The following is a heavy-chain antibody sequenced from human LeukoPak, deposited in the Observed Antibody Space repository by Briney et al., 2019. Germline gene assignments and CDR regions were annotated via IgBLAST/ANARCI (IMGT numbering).Heavy chain of an antibody. J-gene: IGHJ4*02. D-gene: IGHD3-10*01. V-gene: IGHV3-20*04. CDR3: ARANYYGSGSYYNADY. CDR2: INWNGGRT. Sequence: GGSLRLSCAASGFTFDDYGMSWVRQAPGKGLEWVSGINWNGGRTGYADSVKGRFTISRDNAKNSLYLQMNSLRAEDTALYYCARANYYGSGSYYNADYWGQGTLITVSS. CDR1: GFTFDDYG.